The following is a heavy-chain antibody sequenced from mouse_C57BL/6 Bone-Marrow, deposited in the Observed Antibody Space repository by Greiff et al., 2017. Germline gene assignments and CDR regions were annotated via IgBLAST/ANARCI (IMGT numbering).Heavy chain of an antibody. V-gene: IGHV1-39*01. CDR3: ARSYYYGRGYFDV. D-gene: IGHD1-1*01. Sequence: VQLKQSGPELVKPGASVKISCKASGYSFTDYNMNWVKQSNGKSLEWIGVINPNYGTTSYNQKFKGKATLTVDQSSSSAYMQLNRLTSEDSAVYYCARSYYYGRGYFDVWGTGTPVTVSS. J-gene: IGHJ1*03. CDR2: INPNYGTT. CDR1: GYSFTDYN.